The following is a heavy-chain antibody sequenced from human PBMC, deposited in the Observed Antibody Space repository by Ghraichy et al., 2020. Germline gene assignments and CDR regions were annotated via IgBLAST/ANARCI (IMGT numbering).Heavy chain of an antibody. CDR2: IYSGGST. CDR1: GFTVSSNY. D-gene: IGHD4-17*01. Sequence: GGSLRLSCAASGFTVSSNYMSWVRQAPGKGLEWVSVIYSGGSTYYADSVKGRFTISRDNSKNTLYLQMNSLRAEDTAVYYCARKLSGDQIDYWGQGTLVTVSS. V-gene: IGHV3-66*02. CDR3: ARKLSGDQIDY. J-gene: IGHJ4*02.